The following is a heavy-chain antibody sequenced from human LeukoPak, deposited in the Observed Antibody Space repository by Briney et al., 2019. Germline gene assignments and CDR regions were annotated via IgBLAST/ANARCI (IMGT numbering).Heavy chain of an antibody. Sequence: GGSLRLSCEASGFTFSSYAMHWVRQAPGKGLEWVAVISYDGSNKYYADSVKGRFTISRDNSKNTLYPQMNSLRAEDTAVYYCARGGGYSSGWYLVWSFYYYMDVWGKGTTVTVSS. CDR2: ISYDGSNK. CDR1: GFTFSSYA. V-gene: IGHV3-30*04. D-gene: IGHD6-19*01. J-gene: IGHJ6*03. CDR3: ARGGGYSSGWYLVWSFYYYMDV.